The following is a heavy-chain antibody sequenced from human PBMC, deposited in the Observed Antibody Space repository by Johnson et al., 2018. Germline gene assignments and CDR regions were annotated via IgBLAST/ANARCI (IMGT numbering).Heavy chain of an antibody. CDR3: ARGTGLTEPNGFDSYYNGMDV. CDR1: GYTFSSYD. D-gene: IGHD2-8*01. Sequence: QVQLVQSGAEVRKPGASVKVSCKASGYTFSSYDVNWVRQATGQGLEWMGWVNPNSGNTDYAQKFQGRVTMTRETSISTVFMELSSLRSDDTAVYYCARGTGLTEPNGFDSYYNGMDVWGQGTTVTVSS. V-gene: IGHV1-8*01. J-gene: IGHJ6*02. CDR2: VNPNSGNT.